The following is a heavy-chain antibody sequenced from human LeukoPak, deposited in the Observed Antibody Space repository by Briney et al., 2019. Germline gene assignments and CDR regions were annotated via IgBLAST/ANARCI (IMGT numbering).Heavy chain of an antibody. CDR2: ISGSSSHT. V-gene: IGHV3-23*01. J-gene: IGHJ4*02. D-gene: IGHD6-19*01. CDR3: TKEYDKTNRSPQWGFDS. Sequence: PGRSLRLSCAASGFTFSTYATSWVRQAPGKGLEWVSGISGSSSHTEDADSVKGRFTISRDNSKNTMFLQMNNLRVEDTALYYCTKEYDKTNRSPQWGFDSWGQGTLVTVSS. CDR1: GFTFSTYA.